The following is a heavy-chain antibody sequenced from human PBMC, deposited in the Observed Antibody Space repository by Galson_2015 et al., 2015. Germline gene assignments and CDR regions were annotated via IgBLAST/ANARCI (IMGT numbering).Heavy chain of an antibody. CDR1: GFTFSSYG. D-gene: IGHD2-8*01. V-gene: IGHV3-30*03. J-gene: IGHJ4*02. CDR2: ISYDGSNK. Sequence: SLRLSCAASGFTFSSYGMHWVRQAPGKGLEWVAVISYDGSNKYYADSVKGRFTISRDNSKNTLYLQMNSLRAEDTAVYYCARDDGYCTNGVCYVFDYWGQGTLVTVSS. CDR3: ARDDGYCTNGVCYVFDY.